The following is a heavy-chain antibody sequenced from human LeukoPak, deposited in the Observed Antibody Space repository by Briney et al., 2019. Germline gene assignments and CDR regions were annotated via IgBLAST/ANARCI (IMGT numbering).Heavy chain of an antibody. CDR1: GFTFDDDA. CDR3: AKDMGSIVGAPGS. D-gene: IGHD1-26*01. Sequence: GRSLRVSCAASGFTFDDDAMHCVRQAPGKGLEWVSGISWNSGSIGYADSVKGRFTISRDNAKNSLYLQMNSLRTEDTALYYCAKDMGSIVGAPGSWGQGTLVTASS. J-gene: IGHJ5*02. CDR2: ISWNSGSI. V-gene: IGHV3-9*01.